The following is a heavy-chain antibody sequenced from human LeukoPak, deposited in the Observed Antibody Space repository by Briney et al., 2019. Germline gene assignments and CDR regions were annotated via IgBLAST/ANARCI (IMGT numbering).Heavy chain of an antibody. D-gene: IGHD3-22*01. Sequence: PSETLSLTCTISGGSISSYYWSWIRQPPGKGLEWIGYIYYSGNTNYNPSLKSRVTISVDTSKNQFSLKLSSVTAADTAVYYCARAVNYYDSSGYESAEYFQHWGQGTLVTVSS. CDR1: GGSISSYY. CDR2: IYYSGNT. V-gene: IGHV4-59*01. CDR3: ARAVNYYDSSGYESAEYFQH. J-gene: IGHJ1*01.